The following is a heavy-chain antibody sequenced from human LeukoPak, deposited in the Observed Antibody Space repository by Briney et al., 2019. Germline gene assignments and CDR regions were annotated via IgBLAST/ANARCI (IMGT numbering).Heavy chain of an antibody. V-gene: IGHV4-39*01. CDR2: IYYSGST. CDR1: GGSISGSNYY. J-gene: IGHJ4*02. D-gene: IGHD5-18*01. CDR3: ARGWEVGYSYGYYFDY. Sequence: SETLSLTCTVSGGSISGSNYYWGWIRQPPGKGLEWIGSIYYSGSTYYNPSLKSRVTISVDTSKNQFSLKLSSVTAADTAVYYCARGWEVGYSYGYYFDYWGQGTLVTVSS.